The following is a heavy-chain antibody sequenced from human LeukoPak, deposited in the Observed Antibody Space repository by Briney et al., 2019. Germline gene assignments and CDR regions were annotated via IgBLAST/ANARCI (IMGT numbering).Heavy chain of an antibody. J-gene: IGHJ2*01. Sequence: GGSLRLSRAASGFTFSSYAMSWVRQAPGKGLEWVSAISGSGGSTNYADSVKGRFTISRDNSKNTLYLQMNSLRAEDTAVYYCAKRRSSGPNWYFDLWGRGTLVAVSS. CDR3: AKRRSSGPNWYFDL. CDR1: GFTFSSYA. V-gene: IGHV3-23*01. D-gene: IGHD6-19*01. CDR2: ISGSGGST.